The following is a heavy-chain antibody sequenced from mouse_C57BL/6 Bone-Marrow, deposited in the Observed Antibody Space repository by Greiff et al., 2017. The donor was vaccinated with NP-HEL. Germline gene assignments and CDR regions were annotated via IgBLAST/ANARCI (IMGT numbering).Heavy chain of an antibody. V-gene: IGHV1-82*01. CDR2: IYPGDGDT. D-gene: IGHD1-1*01. Sequence: QVQLKESGPELVKPGASVKISCKASGYAFSSSWMNWVKQRPGKGLEWIGRIYPGDGDTNYNGKFKGKATLTADKSSSTAYMQLSSLTSEDSAVYFCAKIPLITTVVGYFDYWGQGTTLTVSS. J-gene: IGHJ2*01. CDR3: AKIPLITTVVGYFDY. CDR1: GYAFSSSW.